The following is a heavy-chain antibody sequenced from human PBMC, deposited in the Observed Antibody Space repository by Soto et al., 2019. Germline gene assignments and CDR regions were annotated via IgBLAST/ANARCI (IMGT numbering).Heavy chain of an antibody. CDR1: GGSFSGYY. D-gene: IGHD1-1*01. J-gene: IGHJ6*02. Sequence: PSATLSLTCAVYGGSFSGYYWSWIRQPPGKGLEWIGEINHSGSTNYNPSLKSRVTISVDTSKNQFSLKLSSVTAADTAVYYCARRGLLQLERRSRTALHGMDVWGQGTTVTVSS. V-gene: IGHV4-34*01. CDR3: ARRGLLQLERRSRTALHGMDV. CDR2: INHSGST.